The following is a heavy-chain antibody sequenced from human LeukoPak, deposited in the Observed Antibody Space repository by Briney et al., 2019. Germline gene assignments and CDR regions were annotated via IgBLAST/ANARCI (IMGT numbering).Heavy chain of an antibody. V-gene: IGHV4-39*07. CDR1: GGSISSSSYY. CDR3: ARNVDTAMVPTFDY. J-gene: IGHJ4*02. D-gene: IGHD5-18*01. Sequence: SETLSLTCTVSGGSISSSSYYWGWIRQPPGKGLEWIGSIYYSGSIYYNPSLKSRVTISVDTSKNQFSLKLSSVTAADTAVYYCARNVDTAMVPTFDYWGQGTLVTVSS. CDR2: IYYSGSI.